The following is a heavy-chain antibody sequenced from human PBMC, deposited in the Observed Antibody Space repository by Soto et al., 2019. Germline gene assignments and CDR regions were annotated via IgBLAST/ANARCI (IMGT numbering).Heavy chain of an antibody. Sequence: ASVKVSCKASGYTFTSYGISWVRQAPGQGLEWMGWISAYNGNTNYAQKLQGRVTMTTDTSTSTAYMELRSLRSDDTAVYYCARAFYYYDSSGYYQNAFDIWGQGTMVTVAS. J-gene: IGHJ3*02. V-gene: IGHV1-18*01. CDR1: GYTFTSYG. D-gene: IGHD3-22*01. CDR2: ISAYNGNT. CDR3: ARAFYYYDSSGYYQNAFDI.